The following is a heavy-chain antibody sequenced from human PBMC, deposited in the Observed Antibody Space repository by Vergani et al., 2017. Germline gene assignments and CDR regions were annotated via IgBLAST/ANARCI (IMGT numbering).Heavy chain of an antibody. CDR2: INHSGST. CDR1: GGSISSYY. V-gene: IGHV4-59*01. D-gene: IGHD2-2*01. J-gene: IGHJ5*02. CDR3: ARDSLGYAREGWFDP. Sequence: QVQLQESGPGLVKPSETLSLTCTVSGGSISSYYWSWIRQPPGKGLEWIGEINHSGSTNYNPSLKSRVTISVDTSKNQFSLKLSSVTAADTAVYYCARDSLGYAREGWFDPWGQGTLVTVSS.